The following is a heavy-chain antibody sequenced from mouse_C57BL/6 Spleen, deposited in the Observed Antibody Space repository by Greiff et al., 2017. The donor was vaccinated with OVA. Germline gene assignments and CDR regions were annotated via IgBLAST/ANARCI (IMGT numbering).Heavy chain of an antibody. Sequence: QVQLQQSGAELARPGASVKLSCKASGYTFTSYGISWVKQRTGQGLEWIGEIYPRSGNTYYNEKFKGKATLTADKSSSTAYMELRSLTSEDSAVYFCARRVDYYDYDGEDYWGQGTTLTVSS. D-gene: IGHD2-4*01. J-gene: IGHJ2*01. CDR2: IYPRSGNT. CDR1: GYTFTSYG. CDR3: ARRVDYYDYDGEDY. V-gene: IGHV1-81*01.